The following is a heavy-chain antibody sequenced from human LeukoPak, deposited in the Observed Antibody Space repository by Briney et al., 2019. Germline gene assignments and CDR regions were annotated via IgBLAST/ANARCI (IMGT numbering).Heavy chain of an antibody. CDR2: ISGSSNYI. D-gene: IGHD6-13*01. CDR3: ARSDSNWYPFEY. J-gene: IGHJ4*02. Sequence: GGSLRLSCAASGFGFSTYSMHWVRQAPGEGLEWVSSISGSSNYIYYADSVKGRFTISRDNAKNSLYLQMNSLRAEDTAVYYCARSDSNWYPFEYWGQGTLVTVSS. CDR1: GFGFSTYS. V-gene: IGHV3-21*01.